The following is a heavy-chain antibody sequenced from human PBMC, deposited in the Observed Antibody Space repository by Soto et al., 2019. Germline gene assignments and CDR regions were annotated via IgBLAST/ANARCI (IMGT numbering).Heavy chain of an antibody. CDR2: MYYSGGT. CDR1: GAALSSGGYF. Sequence: AETLSLTCAVSGAALSSGGYFYTWVRQPPGKGLECLGCMYYSGGTNYNPSLKSRDTITLDKSKSQFSLRLISVTAADTAVYFCTRDQSDDNYFDPWGQGTLVTVSS. CDR3: TRDQSDDNYFDP. J-gene: IGHJ5*02. V-gene: IGHV4-61*08.